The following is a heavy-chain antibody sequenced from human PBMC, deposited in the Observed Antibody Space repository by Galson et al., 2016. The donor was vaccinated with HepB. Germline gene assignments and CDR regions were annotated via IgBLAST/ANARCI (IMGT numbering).Heavy chain of an antibody. J-gene: IGHJ4*02. Sequence: SLXXXCAASGXXFSXXXMHXXXQAXXNGLXXVTXXXYDGSXXYYADSVKGRFTVSRDNSKNTLYLQMXSLRPEDXAVYYCARPIALXGFSPXGNYXAQGT. D-gene: IGHD2-21*01. CDR3: ARPIALXGFSPXGNY. CDR1: GXXFSXXX. CDR2: XXYDGSXX. V-gene: IGHV3-30*01.